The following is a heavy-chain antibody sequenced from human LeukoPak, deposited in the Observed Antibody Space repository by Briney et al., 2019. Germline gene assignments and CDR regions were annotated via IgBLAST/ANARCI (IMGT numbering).Heavy chain of an antibody. CDR1: GGSISSYH. J-gene: IGHJ6*03. Sequence: ASETLSLTCTVSGGSISSYHCSWIRQPPGKGLEWIGYIYYSGSTNYNPSLKSRVTISVDPSKNQFSLKLSSVTAADTAVYYCARQYARYYYYYMDVWGKGTTVTISS. CDR2: IYYSGST. CDR3: ARQYARYYYYYMDV. V-gene: IGHV4-59*08.